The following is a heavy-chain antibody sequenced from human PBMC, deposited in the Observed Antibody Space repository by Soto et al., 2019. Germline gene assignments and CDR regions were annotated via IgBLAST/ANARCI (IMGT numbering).Heavy chain of an antibody. CDR2: IYYSENT. CDR1: GCSISSSSNR. Sequence: PPETLSLTCPVSGCSISSSSNRWGWIRQPPGKGLEWIGNIYYSENTYYNPSLKSRVTISVDTSKNQFSLRLTSVTAADTAVYYCATHPPYGPLDHWGQGTLVTVSS. D-gene: IGHD4-17*01. V-gene: IGHV4-39*01. CDR3: ATHPPYGPLDH. J-gene: IGHJ4*02.